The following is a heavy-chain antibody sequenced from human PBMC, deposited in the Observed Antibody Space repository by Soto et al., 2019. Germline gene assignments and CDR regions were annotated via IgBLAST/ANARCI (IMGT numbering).Heavy chain of an antibody. CDR1: GGTFSSYA. V-gene: IGHV1-69*13. J-gene: IGHJ4*02. CDR3: ARVPKPRLRFLEWLLFDY. Sequence: SVKVSCKASGGTFSSYAISWVRQAPGQGLEWMGGIIPIFGTANYAQKFQGRVTITADESTSTAYMELSSLRSEDTAVYYCARVPKPRLRFLEWLLFDYWGQGPLVTVSS. CDR2: IIPIFGTA. D-gene: IGHD3-3*01.